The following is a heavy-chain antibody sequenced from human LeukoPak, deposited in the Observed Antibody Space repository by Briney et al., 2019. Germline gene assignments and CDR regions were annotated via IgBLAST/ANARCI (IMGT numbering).Heavy chain of an antibody. D-gene: IGHD6-13*01. CDR1: GASISDYY. V-gene: IGHV4-59*13. CDR3: ARAKAAAGIDYFDY. J-gene: IGHJ4*02. Sequence: SPETLSLTCTVSGASISDYYWNWIRQPPGKGLEWIGYIYYSGSTNYNPSLKSRVTISVDTSKNQFSLKLSSVTAADTAVYYCARAKAAAGIDYFDYWGQGTTVTVSS. CDR2: IYYSGST.